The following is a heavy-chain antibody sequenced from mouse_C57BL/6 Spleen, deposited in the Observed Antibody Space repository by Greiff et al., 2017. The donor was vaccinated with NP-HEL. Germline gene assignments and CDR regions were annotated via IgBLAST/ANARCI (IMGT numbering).Heavy chain of an antibody. Sequence: DVKLQESGPELVKPGASVKMSCKASGYTFTDYNMHWVKQSHGKSLEWIGYINPNNGGTSYNQKFKGKATLTVNKSSSTAYMELRSLTSEYSAVYYCAKKSSGYLDYWGQGTTLTVSS. CDR2: INPNNGGT. J-gene: IGHJ2*01. D-gene: IGHD3-2*02. CDR1: GYTFTDYN. V-gene: IGHV1-22*01. CDR3: AKKSSGYLDY.